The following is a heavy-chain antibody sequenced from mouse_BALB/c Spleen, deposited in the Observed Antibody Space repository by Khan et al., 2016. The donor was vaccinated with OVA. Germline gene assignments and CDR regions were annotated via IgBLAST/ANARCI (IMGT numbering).Heavy chain of an antibody. D-gene: IGHD3-3*01. CDR2: ISYSGRT. J-gene: IGHJ3*01. Sequence: EVQLQESGPGLVKPSQSLSLTCTVTGYSITSDYAWNWIRQFPGNKLEWMGYISYSGRTSYTPSLKSRISNTRDTSKNQFFLQLNSVTTEDTATYYCVRGRAYWGQGTLVTVSA. V-gene: IGHV3-2*02. CDR1: GYSITSDYA. CDR3: VRGRAY.